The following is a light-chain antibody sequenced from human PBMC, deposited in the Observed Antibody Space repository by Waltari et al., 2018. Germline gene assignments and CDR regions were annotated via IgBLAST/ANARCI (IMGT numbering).Light chain of an antibody. CDR2: EVS. CDR3: SSYTTSSAPGV. CDR1: DSDVGAYDF. J-gene: IGLJ1*01. V-gene: IGLV2-14*01. Sequence: QSALTQPASVSGSPGQSITISCSGTDSDVGAYDFVSWYQQHPGKAPHLLIYEVSNRPPGTSNRSSASKSGNTASLTISGLQAEDEADYYCSSYTTSSAPGVFGTGTRVTVL.